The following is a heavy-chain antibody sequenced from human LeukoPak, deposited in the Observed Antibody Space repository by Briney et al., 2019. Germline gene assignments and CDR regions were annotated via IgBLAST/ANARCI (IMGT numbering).Heavy chain of an antibody. V-gene: IGHV3-23*01. CDR2: ISGSGGST. J-gene: IGHJ4*02. Sequence: QPGGSLRLSCAASGFTFSSYAMSWVRQAPGKALEWVSVISGSGGSTYYADSVKGRFTISRDNSKNTLYLQMNSLRAEDTAVYYCAKGGLTCSSTSCSFDYWGQGTLVTVSS. CDR3: AKGGLTCSSTSCSFDY. D-gene: IGHD2-2*01. CDR1: GFTFSSYA.